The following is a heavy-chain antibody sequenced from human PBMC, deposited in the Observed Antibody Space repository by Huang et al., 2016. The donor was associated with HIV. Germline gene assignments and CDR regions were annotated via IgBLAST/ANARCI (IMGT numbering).Heavy chain of an antibody. J-gene: IGHJ3*02. CDR3: ARAKDTWDAYDI. CDR2: ISNDGSNN. Sequence: QVQLVESGGGVVQPGRSLRLSCAASGFPFNNHAMHWVRQAPGKGLKWVAVISNDGSNNYYADAMKGRFTISRDSSKSTLFLHMASLRTEDTAVYYCARAKDTWDAYDIWGQGTMVIVSS. D-gene: IGHD5-18*01. CDR1: GFPFNNHA. V-gene: IGHV3-30-3*01.